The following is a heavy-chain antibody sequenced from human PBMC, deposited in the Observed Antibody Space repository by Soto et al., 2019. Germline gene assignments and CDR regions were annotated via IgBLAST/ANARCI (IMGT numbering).Heavy chain of an antibody. CDR3: AREAIVVVPADNYYYYYGMDV. D-gene: IGHD2-2*01. CDR1: GYTFTTYA. J-gene: IGHJ6*02. CDR2: INAGNGNT. Sequence: QVQLMQSGAEEKKPGASVKVSCKASGYTFTTYAMHWVRQAPGQRLEWMGWINAGNGNTKYSQKFQGRVTITRDTPVSTADMELSSLRSEATAGYYCAREAIVVVPADNYYYYYGMDVWGQGTRVTVS. V-gene: IGHV1-3*05.